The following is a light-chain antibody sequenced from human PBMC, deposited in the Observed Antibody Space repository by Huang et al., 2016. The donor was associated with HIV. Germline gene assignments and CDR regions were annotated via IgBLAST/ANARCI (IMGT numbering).Light chain of an antibody. CDR2: DAS. Sequence: IVLSQSPATLSLFPGERATLSCRSSQSVSNYLAWYQQKPGQAPRLLMYDASNRATCIPARFRGSGSATDFTLTINSLEPEDFAVYYCQQRSNWPGTFGQGTKVEVK. V-gene: IGKV3-11*01. CDR3: QQRSNWPGT. J-gene: IGKJ1*01. CDR1: QSVSNY.